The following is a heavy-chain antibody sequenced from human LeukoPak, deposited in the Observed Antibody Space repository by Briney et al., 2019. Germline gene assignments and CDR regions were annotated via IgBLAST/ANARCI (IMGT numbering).Heavy chain of an antibody. CDR3: ARDGGYRGYDADC. V-gene: IGHV3-48*01. CDR2: ISDSGAM. J-gene: IGHJ4*02. CDR1: GFTFSTYS. D-gene: IGHD5-12*01. Sequence: GSLRLSRAASGFTFSTYSMKWVRQAPGKGLEWVSYISDSGAMYYADSVRGRFTISRENAQNSLFLQMNSLRAEDTAVYYCARDGGYRGYDADCWGQGTLVTVSS.